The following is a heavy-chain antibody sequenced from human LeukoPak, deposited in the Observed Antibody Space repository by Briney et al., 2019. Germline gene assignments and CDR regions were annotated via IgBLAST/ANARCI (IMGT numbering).Heavy chain of an antibody. V-gene: IGHV4-30-2*01. CDR1: GGSISSGGYS. Sequence: NPSETLSLTCAVSGGSISSGGYSWSWIRQPPGKGLEWIGYIYHSGSTYYNPSLKSRVTISVDRSKNQFSLKLSSVTAADTAVYYCARVSELPFDYWGQGTLVTVSS. J-gene: IGHJ4*02. CDR3: ARVSELPFDY. CDR2: IYHSGST. D-gene: IGHD1-26*01.